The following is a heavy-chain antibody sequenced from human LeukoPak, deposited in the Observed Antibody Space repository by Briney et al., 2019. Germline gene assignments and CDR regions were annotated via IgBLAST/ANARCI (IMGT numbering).Heavy chain of an antibody. V-gene: IGHV1-18*01. Sequence: ASVKVSCKASGYTFNDYGISWVRQAPGQGLEWMGWISTFKGNAKYAQNFQGRVTMTTDTSTSTAHMELKSLRSDDTAVYYCARGRYCSGGNCWAIYYYYMDVWGKGTTVTVSS. D-gene: IGHD2-15*01. CDR2: ISTFKGNA. CDR1: GYTFNDYG. J-gene: IGHJ6*03. CDR3: ARGRYCSGGNCWAIYYYYMDV.